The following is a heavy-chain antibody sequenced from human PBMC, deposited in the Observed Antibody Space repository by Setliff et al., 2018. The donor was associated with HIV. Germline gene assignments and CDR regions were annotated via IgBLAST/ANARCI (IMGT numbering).Heavy chain of an antibody. CDR2: ISSSSTYI. Sequence: PGGSLRLSCAASGFTFSSYSMNWVRQAPGKGLEWVSSISSSSTYIYYADSVRGRFTISRDNAKNSLYLQMNSLRAEDTAVYYCAKSREKGNYYNVNFDYWGQGALVTVSS. V-gene: IGHV3-21*01. CDR3: AKSREKGNYYNVNFDY. D-gene: IGHD3-10*01. J-gene: IGHJ4*02. CDR1: GFTFSSYS.